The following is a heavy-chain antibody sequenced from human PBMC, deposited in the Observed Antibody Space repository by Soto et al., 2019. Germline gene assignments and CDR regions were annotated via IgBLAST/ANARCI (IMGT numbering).Heavy chain of an antibody. Sequence: PGGSLRLSCAASGFTFRSYHMHWVRQAPGKGLEWVSSISYDESNKYYTDSVKGRFTISRDNSKNTLFLQMNSLRDEDTAVYYCARDILTYYDILTGSGASFDISCPGTMVTVSS. J-gene: IGHJ3*02. D-gene: IGHD3-9*01. CDR2: ISYDESNK. CDR3: ARDILTYYDILTGSGASFDI. V-gene: IGHV3-30-3*01. CDR1: GFTFRSYH.